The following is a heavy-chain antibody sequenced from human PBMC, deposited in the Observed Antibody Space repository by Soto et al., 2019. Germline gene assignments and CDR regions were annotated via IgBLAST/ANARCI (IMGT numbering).Heavy chain of an antibody. Sequence: EVRLLESGGGLVQPGGSLRLSCAASGFTFSTYAISWVRQAPGKGLEWVSAISGSGGSTYYADSVKGRFTISRDNSKNTLYLQMNSLRAEDTAVYYCAKDNGYSSGWKDYWGQGTLVTVSS. CDR2: ISGSGGST. CDR3: AKDNGYSSGWKDY. V-gene: IGHV3-23*01. CDR1: GFTFSTYA. J-gene: IGHJ4*02. D-gene: IGHD6-19*01.